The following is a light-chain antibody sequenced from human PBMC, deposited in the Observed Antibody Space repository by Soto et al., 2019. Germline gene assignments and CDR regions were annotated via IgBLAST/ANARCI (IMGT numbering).Light chain of an antibody. V-gene: IGKV1-5*03. J-gene: IGKJ1*01. CDR2: EAS. CDR3: QVYNSYSWT. Sequence: DFHMTQSPSTLSASVGDRVTITCRASQNIRSRLAWFQQKPGKAPKVLIYEASTLESGVPSRFSGSGSGTEFTLTIRSLQPDDFATYYCQVYNSYSWTFGRGTKVDIK. CDR1: QNIRSR.